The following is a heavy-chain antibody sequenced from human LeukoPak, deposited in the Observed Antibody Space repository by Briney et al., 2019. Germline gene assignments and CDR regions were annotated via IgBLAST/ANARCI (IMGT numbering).Heavy chain of an antibody. J-gene: IGHJ4*02. CDR3: AKDPLAYCGGDCYSDY. CDR2: ISGSGGST. D-gene: IGHD2-21*02. Sequence: GGSLRLSCAASGFTFSSYAMSWVRQAPGKGLEWFSAISGSGGSTYYADSVKGRFTISRDNSKNTLYLQMNSLRAEDTAVYYCAKDPLAYCGGDCYSDYWGQGTLVTVSS. CDR1: GFTFSSYA. V-gene: IGHV3-23*01.